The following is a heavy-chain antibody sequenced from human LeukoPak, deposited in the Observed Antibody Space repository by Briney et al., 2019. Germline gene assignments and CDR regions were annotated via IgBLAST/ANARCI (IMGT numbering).Heavy chain of an antibody. Sequence: ASVKVSCKASGYTFTSYDINWVRQATGQGLEWMGWMNPNSGNTGYAQKFQGRVTMTRNTSISTAYMELSSLRSDDTAVYYCARSRHVLGSMDVWGQGTTVTVSS. CDR2: MNPNSGNT. CDR3: ARSRHVLGSMDV. CDR1: GYTFTSYD. V-gene: IGHV1-8*01. J-gene: IGHJ6*02. D-gene: IGHD3-3*02.